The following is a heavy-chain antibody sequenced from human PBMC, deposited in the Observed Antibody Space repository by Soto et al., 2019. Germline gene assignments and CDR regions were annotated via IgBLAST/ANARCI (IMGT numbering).Heavy chain of an antibody. CDR2: ISAYNGNT. CDR3: ERGLGDSGYYYGMDV. Sequence: GASVKVSFKASGYTFTSYGISWVRQAPGQGLEWMGSISAYNGNTNYAQKLQGRVTMTTDTSTSTAYMELGSLRSDDTAVYYCERGLGDSGYYYGMDVWGQGTTVTVSS. V-gene: IGHV1-18*04. J-gene: IGHJ6*02. CDR1: GYTFTSYG. D-gene: IGHD3-10*01.